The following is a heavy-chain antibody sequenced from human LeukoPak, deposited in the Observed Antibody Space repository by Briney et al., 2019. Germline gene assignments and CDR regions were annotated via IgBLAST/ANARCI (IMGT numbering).Heavy chain of an antibody. CDR3: ARSSGVPVCRMDV. D-gene: IGHD2-2*01. CDR2: IYPGDSDT. J-gene: IGHJ6*02. CDR1: GYSFTSYW. Sequence: GESLKISCKGSGYSFTSYWIGWVRQMPGKGLEWMGIIYPGDSDTRYSPSFQGQVTISADKSISTAYLQWSSLKVSDTAMYYCARSSGVPVCRMDVWGQGTTVTVSS. V-gene: IGHV5-51*01.